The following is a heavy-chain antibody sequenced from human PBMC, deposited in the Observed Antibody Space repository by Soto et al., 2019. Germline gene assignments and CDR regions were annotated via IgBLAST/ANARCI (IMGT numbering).Heavy chain of an antibody. CDR1: GFTFRGDA. D-gene: IGHD1-1*01. CDR2: ISGSGEMT. V-gene: IGHV3-23*01. Sequence: GGLRLSCAASGFTFRGDAMSWVRQAPGKGLEWVSSISGSGEMTHYAESVKGRFTISRDNSKNTLYLQMESLRAEDTALYYCARSEMTYNWNDWGQGTLVTVSS. CDR3: ARSEMTYNWND. J-gene: IGHJ4*02.